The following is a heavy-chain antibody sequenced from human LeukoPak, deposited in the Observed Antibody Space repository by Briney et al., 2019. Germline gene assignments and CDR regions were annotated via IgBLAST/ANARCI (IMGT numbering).Heavy chain of an antibody. D-gene: IGHD1-14*01. CDR1: GYRFTSYW. J-gene: IGHJ2*01. CDR3: ARRKDWYFDL. CDR2: IYPGDSNT. Sequence: GESLNISCQGSGYRFTSYWIGGVRQVPGQGLEWLGIIYPGDSNTRYSPSLQGQVTISADDSINTAYLQWRSLTASDTAIYYCARRKDWYFDLWGPGTLVTVSS. V-gene: IGHV5-51*01.